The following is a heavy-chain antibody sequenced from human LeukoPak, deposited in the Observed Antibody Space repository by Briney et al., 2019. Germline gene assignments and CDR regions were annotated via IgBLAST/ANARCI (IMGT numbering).Heavy chain of an antibody. CDR3: ARVRGYCTSTSCHNYYYYGMDV. CDR1: GGSICSYY. J-gene: IGHJ6*02. CDR2: IYYSGYT. Sequence: PSETLSLTCTVSGGSICSYYWSWIRQPPGKGLEWIGYIYYSGYTNYNPSLKSRVTISVDTSKNQFSLKLSSVTAADTAVYYCARVRGYCTSTSCHNYYYYGMDVWGQGTTVTVSS. V-gene: IGHV4-59*01. D-gene: IGHD2-2*01.